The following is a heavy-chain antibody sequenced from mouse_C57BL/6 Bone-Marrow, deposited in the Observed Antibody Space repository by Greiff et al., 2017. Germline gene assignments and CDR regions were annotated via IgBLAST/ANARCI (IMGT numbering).Heavy chain of an antibody. Sequence: EVQVVESGGGLVKPGASLKLSCAASGFTFSDYGMHWVRQAPEKGLEWVAYISRGSSTIYYADTVKGRFTISRDNAKSTVYLQMTSLRSEYTAMYYGSTGIYYCSSYGYDRDYWGRGTGVTVSA. CDR3: STGIYYCSSYGYDRDY. CDR1: GFTFSDYG. J-gene: IGHJ4*01. D-gene: IGHD1-1*01. CDR2: ISRGSSTI. V-gene: IGHV5-17*01.